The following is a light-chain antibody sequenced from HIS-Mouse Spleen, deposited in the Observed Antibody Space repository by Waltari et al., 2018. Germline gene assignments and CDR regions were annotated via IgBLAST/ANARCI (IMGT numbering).Light chain of an antibody. J-gene: IGLJ1*01. CDR1: NIGSKS. CDR2: DDS. Sequence: SYVLTQPPSVSVAPGQTARITCGGNNIGSKSVHWYQQKPGQAPVLVVYDDSDRPSGIPGRFSGSNSGNTANLTSSRVEAGDEADYYCQVWDSSSDHYVFGTGTKVTVL. CDR3: QVWDSSSDHYV. V-gene: IGLV3-21*02.